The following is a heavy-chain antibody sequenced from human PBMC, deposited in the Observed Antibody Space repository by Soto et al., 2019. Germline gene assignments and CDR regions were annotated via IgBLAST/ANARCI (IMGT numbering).Heavy chain of an antibody. CDR1: GFIFSEST. CDR3: VKQAHGLDGVSFDY. Sequence: LRLSCSASGFIFSESTIYWVRQVPGKGLEAISAVSTSGRSTYYADSVKDRFTISRDNSKNTLFLQMGSLRPEDTAIYYCVKQAHGLDGVSFDYWGQGTQVTVSS. J-gene: IGHJ4*02. CDR2: VSTSGRST. V-gene: IGHV3-64D*06. D-gene: IGHD3-16*01.